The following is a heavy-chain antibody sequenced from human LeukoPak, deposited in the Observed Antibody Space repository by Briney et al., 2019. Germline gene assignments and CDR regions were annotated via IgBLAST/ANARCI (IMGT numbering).Heavy chain of an antibody. Sequence: ASVKVSCKASGYTFTGYYMHWVRQAPGQGLERMGWINPNSGGTNYAQKFQGRVTMTRDTSISTAYMELSRLRSDDAAVYYCARGRRADFGVVIMFVYWGQGTLVTVSS. V-gene: IGHV1-2*02. CDR3: ARGRRADFGVVIMFVY. CDR2: INPNSGGT. J-gene: IGHJ4*02. CDR1: GYTFTGYY. D-gene: IGHD3-3*01.